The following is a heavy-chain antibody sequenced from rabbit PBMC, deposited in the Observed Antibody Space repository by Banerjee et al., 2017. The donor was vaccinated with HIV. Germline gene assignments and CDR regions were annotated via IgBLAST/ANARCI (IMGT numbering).Heavy chain of an antibody. CDR2: INTSSGNT. Sequence: QQQLEESGGGLVKPEGSLTLSCTASGFSFSNKYVMCWVRQAPGKGLEWIACINTSSGNTVYASWAKGRFTISKTSSTTVTLQLNSLTAADTATYFCARGSNYYAFNLWGQGTLVTVS. J-gene: IGHJ4*01. V-gene: IGHV1S45*01. CDR1: GFSFSNKYV. D-gene: IGHD8-1*01. CDR3: ARGSNYYAFNL.